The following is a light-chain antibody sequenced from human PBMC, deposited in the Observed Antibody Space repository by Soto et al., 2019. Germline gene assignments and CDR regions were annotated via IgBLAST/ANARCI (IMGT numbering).Light chain of an antibody. CDR2: GAS. CDR1: QSVSSN. J-gene: IGKJ4*01. Sequence: EIVMTQSPATLPVSPGERATLSCRASQSVSSNLAWYQQKPGQAPRFLIYGASTRATGIPARFSGSGSGTEFTITVSSLQSEDFTVCYCQQYDSWPLTFGGGTKVDMK. V-gene: IGKV3-15*01. CDR3: QQYDSWPLT.